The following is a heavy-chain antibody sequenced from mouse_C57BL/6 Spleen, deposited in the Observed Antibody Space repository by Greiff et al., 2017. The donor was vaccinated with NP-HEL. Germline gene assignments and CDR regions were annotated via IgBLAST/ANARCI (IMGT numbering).Heavy chain of an antibody. CDR2: IDPETGGT. CDR3: TRGTTVVATRYFDV. Sequence: ESGAELVRPGASVTLSCKASGYTFTDYEMHWVKQTPVHGLEWIGAIDPETGGTAYNQKFQGKAILTADKSSRTAYMELRSLTSEDSAVYYCTRGTTVVATRYFDVWGTGTTVTVSS. CDR1: GYTFTDYE. J-gene: IGHJ1*03. V-gene: IGHV1-15*01. D-gene: IGHD1-1*01.